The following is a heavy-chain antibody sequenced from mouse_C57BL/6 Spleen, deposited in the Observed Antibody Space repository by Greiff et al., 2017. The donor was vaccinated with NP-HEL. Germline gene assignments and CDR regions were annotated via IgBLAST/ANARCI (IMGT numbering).Heavy chain of an antibody. CDR2: ILPGSGST. CDR3: ASKPNYYGSSYGDY. V-gene: IGHV1-9*01. D-gene: IGHD1-1*01. Sequence: QVQLQQSGAELMKPGASVKLSCKATGYTFTGYWIEWVKQRPGHGLEWIGEILPGSGSTNYNEKFKGKATFTADKSSNTAYMQLSSLTTEDSAIYYCASKPNYYGSSYGDYWGQGTTLTVSS. J-gene: IGHJ2*01. CDR1: GYTFTGYW.